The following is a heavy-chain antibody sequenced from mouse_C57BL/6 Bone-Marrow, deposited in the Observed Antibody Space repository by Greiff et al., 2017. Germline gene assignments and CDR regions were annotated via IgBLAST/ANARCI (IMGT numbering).Heavy chain of an antibody. CDR3: ARRGVVDPYWYFDF. CDR2: IDPNSGGT. D-gene: IGHD1-1*01. V-gene: IGHV1-72*01. Sequence: VQLQQPGAELVKPGASVKLSCKASGYTFTSYWMHWVKQRPGRGLEWIGRIDPNSGGTKYNEKFKSKATLTVDKPSSTAYMQLSSLTSEDSAVYYCARRGVVDPYWYFDFWGTGTTVTVSS. J-gene: IGHJ1*03. CDR1: GYTFTSYW.